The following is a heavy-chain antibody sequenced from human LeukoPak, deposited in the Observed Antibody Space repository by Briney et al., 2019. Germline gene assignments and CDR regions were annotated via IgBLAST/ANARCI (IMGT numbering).Heavy chain of an antibody. Sequence: SVKVSCKASGGTFSSYAISWVRQAPGQGLEWMGGIIPIFGTANYAQKFQGRVTITADKSTSTAYMELSRLRSDDTAVYYCASPAGSPTELDYWGQGTLVTVAS. CDR2: IIPIFGTA. D-gene: IGHD6-25*01. CDR3: ASPAGSPTELDY. CDR1: GGTFSSYA. V-gene: IGHV1-69*06. J-gene: IGHJ4*02.